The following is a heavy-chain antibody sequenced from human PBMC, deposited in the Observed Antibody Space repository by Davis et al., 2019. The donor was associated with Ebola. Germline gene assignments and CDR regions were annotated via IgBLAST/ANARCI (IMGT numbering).Heavy chain of an antibody. V-gene: IGHV3-33*06. D-gene: IGHD3-22*01. CDR1: GFTFSSYG. CDR2: IWYDGSNK. Sequence: GGSLRLSCAASGFTFSSYGMHWVRQAPGKGLEWVAVIWYDGSNKYYADSVKGRFTISRDNSKNTLYLQMNSLRAEDTAVYYCAKVGYYYDSSGYYAQWDYWGQGTLVTVSS. J-gene: IGHJ4*02. CDR3: AKVGYYYDSSGYYAQWDY.